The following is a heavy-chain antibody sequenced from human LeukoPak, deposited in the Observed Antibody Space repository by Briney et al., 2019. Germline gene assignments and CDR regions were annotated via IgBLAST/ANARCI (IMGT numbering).Heavy chain of an antibody. CDR2: ISAYNGDT. CDR1: GYTFTSYG. D-gene: IGHD1-26*01. CDR3: ARAGKYSGSYSSIFDY. J-gene: IGHJ4*02. Sequence: ASVKVSCKASGYTFTSYGISWVRQAPGQGLEWMGWISAYNGDTNYAQKLQGRVTMTTDTSTSTAYMELRSLRSDDTAVYYCARAGKYSGSYSSIFDYWGQGTPVTVSS. V-gene: IGHV1-18*01.